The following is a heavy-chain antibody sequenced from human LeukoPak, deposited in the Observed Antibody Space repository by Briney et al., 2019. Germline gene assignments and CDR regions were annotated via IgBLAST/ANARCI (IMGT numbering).Heavy chain of an antibody. J-gene: IGHJ4*02. CDR2: ISAYNGNT. D-gene: IGHD3-3*01. CDR3: ARASRKIRFLEWPSDY. CDR1: GYTFTSYG. V-gene: IGHV1-18*01. Sequence: ASVKVSCKASGYTFTSYGISWVRQAPGQGLEWMGWISAYNGNTNYAQKLQGRVTMTTDTSTSTAYMELRSLGSDDTAVYYCARASRKIRFLEWPSDYWGQGTLVTVSS.